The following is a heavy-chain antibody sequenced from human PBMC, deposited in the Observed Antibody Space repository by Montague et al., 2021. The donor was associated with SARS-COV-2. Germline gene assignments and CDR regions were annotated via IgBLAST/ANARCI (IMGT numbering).Heavy chain of an antibody. CDR2: ISGDGATA. J-gene: IGHJ4*02. V-gene: IGHV3-23*01. CDR3: AKALYSGGFFFESGSDF. D-gene: IGHD6-19*01. CDR1: GFTFGDYA. Sequence: SLRLSCAASGFTFGDYAINWVRQAPGKGLKWVASISGDGATAYYAESVLGRFAISRDNSKNTVSLQMDSLRVKDAAVYYCAKALYSGGFFFESGSDFWGQGTLVTVSS.